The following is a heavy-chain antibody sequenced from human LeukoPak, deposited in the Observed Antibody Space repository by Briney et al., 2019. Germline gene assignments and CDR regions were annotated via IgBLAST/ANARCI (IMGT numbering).Heavy chain of an antibody. D-gene: IGHD2-15*01. CDR3: ARRAGEYSHPYDY. J-gene: IGHJ4*02. Sequence: PGGSLRLSCAASGFTFSDYYMSWICQAPGKGLEWVSFIYSGGNTHYSDSVKGRFTISRDNSKNTLHLQMNSLRAEDTAIYYCARRAGEYSHPYDYWGQGTLVTVSS. CDR1: GFTFSDYY. CDR2: IYSGGNT. V-gene: IGHV3-53*01.